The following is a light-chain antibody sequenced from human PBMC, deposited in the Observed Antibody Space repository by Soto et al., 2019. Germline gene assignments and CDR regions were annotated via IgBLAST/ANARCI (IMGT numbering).Light chain of an antibody. V-gene: IGKV4-1*01. CDR2: WAY. CDR1: QSVLYTLNKRNY. Sequence: DIVMTQSPDSLAMSLGERATINCKSSQSVLYTLNKRNYLSWYQQKPGQPPKLLIYWAYTRDSGVPDRFSGSGSGTEFTLTISSLQAEDAAVYYCQQYYPTPPITFGQGTRLEMK. CDR3: QQYYPTPPIT. J-gene: IGKJ5*01.